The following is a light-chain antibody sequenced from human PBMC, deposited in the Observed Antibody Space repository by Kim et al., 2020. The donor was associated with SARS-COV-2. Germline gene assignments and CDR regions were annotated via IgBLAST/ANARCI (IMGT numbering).Light chain of an antibody. Sequence: SVSPGKTASITCSGDKLGDKYACWYQQKPGRSPVLVIYQHNKRPSGIPERFSGSNSGNTATLTISGTQAMDEADYYCQAWDSSTVVFGGGTQLTVL. J-gene: IGLJ2*01. CDR3: QAWDSSTVV. CDR2: QHN. V-gene: IGLV3-1*01. CDR1: KLGDKY.